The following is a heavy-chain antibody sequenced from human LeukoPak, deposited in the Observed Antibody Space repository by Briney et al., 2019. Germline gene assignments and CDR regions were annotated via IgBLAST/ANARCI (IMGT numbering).Heavy chain of an antibody. D-gene: IGHD3-22*01. V-gene: IGHV1-18*01. J-gene: IGHJ4*02. CDR2: ISAYNGNT. CDR3: ARLYYYDSSGYYFPVGFDY. Sequence: GASVKVSCKASGYTFTSYGISWVRQAPGQGLEWMGWISAYNGNTNYAQKLQGRVTMTTDTSTSTAYMELRSLRSDDTAVYYCARLYYYDSSGYYFPVGFDYWGQGTLVTVSS. CDR1: GYTFTSYG.